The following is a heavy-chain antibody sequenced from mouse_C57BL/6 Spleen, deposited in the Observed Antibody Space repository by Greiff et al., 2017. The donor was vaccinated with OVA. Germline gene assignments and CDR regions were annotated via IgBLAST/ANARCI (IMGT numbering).Heavy chain of an antibody. CDR1: GYTFTSYW. CDR3: ARKEYDYDVWFAY. J-gene: IGHJ3*01. CDR2: IYPGSGST. V-gene: IGHV1-55*01. Sequence: VQLQQPGAELVKPGASVKMSCKASGYTFTSYWITWVKQRPGQGLEWIGDIYPGSGSTNYNEKFKSKATLTVDTSSSTAYMQLSSLTSEDSAVYYCARKEYDYDVWFAYWGQGTLVTVSA. D-gene: IGHD2-4*01.